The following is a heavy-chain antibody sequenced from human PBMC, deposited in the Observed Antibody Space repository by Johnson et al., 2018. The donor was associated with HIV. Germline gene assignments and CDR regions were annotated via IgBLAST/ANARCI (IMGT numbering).Heavy chain of an antibody. Sequence: MQLVESGGGLVQPGGSLRLSCAASGFTFSNYWMSWVRQAPGKGLEWVANIKQDGSEKYYVDSVKGRFTISRDNAKNSLYLQMNSLRAEDTALYYCAKDRSTGWYPAFDIWGQGTMVTVSS. D-gene: IGHD6-19*01. CDR3: AKDRSTGWYPAFDI. V-gene: IGHV3-7*05. CDR2: IKQDGSEK. J-gene: IGHJ3*02. CDR1: GFTFSNYW.